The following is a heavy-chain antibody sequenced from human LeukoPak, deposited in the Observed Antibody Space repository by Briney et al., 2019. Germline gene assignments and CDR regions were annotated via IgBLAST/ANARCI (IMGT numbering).Heavy chain of an antibody. CDR2: FYYSGST. CDR1: GGSISSSSYY. D-gene: IGHD3-3*01. CDR3: AIQHYDFWSDHPTYYYYYAMDV. J-gene: IGHJ6*02. Sequence: SETLSLTCTVSGGSISSSSYYWGWIRQPPGKGLEWIGSFYYSGSTYYNLSLKSRLTISVDTSKNQFSLKLSSVTAADTAVYYCAIQHYDFWSDHPTYYYYYAMDVWGQGTTVTVSS. V-gene: IGHV4-39*01.